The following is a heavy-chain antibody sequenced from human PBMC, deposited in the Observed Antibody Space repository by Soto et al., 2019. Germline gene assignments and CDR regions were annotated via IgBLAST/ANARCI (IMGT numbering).Heavy chain of an antibody. CDR2: INWNGGST. D-gene: IGHD1-26*01. V-gene: IGHV3-20*04. Sequence: DVQLVESGGSVVRPGGSLRLSCAASGFTFGDHGMIWVRQAPGKGLEWVSGINWNGGSTGYVDSVKGRFTISRDNAKNSLYLQMDSLRADDTALYYCARARGDYYRYFPDWGQGTLVTVSS. CDR3: ARARGDYYRYFPD. CDR1: GFTFGDHG. J-gene: IGHJ1*01.